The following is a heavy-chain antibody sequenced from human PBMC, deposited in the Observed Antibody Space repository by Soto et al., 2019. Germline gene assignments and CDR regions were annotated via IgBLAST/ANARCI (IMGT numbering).Heavy chain of an antibody. CDR1: GFTLSGRS. D-gene: IGHD3-10*01. CDR2: IDNTGTDS. V-gene: IGHV3-74*01. CDR3: SRGWFGPDV. Sequence: EVQLVESGGGLVQPGGSLRLSCAASGFTLSGRSMHWVRQAPGKGLVWVSGIDNTGTDSTYADSVKGRFTSSRDNAKNTLFLQINSLRVKDTSVYYCSRGWFGPDVWGKGTTVTVSS. J-gene: IGHJ6*04.